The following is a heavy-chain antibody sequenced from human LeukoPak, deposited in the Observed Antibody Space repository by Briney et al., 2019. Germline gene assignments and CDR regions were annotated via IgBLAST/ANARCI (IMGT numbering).Heavy chain of an antibody. Sequence: GGSLRLSCAASGFTFSSYAMSWVRQAPGKGLEWVSAISGSGGSTYYADSVEGRFTISRDNPKNTLDLQMNSLRADDTAVYFCARVGAYSTPGVLYYFDYWGQGTLVTVSS. V-gene: IGHV3-23*01. CDR2: ISGSGGST. CDR3: ARVGAYSTPGVLYYFDY. D-gene: IGHD4-11*01. J-gene: IGHJ4*02. CDR1: GFTFSSYA.